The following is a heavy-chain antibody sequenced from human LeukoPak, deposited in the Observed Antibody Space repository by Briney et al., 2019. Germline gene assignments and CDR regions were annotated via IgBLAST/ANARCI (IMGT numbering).Heavy chain of an antibody. V-gene: IGHV3-23*01. CDR2: LSGSGYNT. CDR1: GFTLSSQA. Sequence: GGSLRLSCAASGFTLSSQALSWVHQAPGKGLEWVSSLSGSGYNTYYADSVKGRFTISRDNSKNTVYLQMNSLRAEDTAVYYCAKVRYSYGYVRYWGQGTLVTVSS. D-gene: IGHD5-18*01. CDR3: AKVRYSYGYVRY. J-gene: IGHJ4*02.